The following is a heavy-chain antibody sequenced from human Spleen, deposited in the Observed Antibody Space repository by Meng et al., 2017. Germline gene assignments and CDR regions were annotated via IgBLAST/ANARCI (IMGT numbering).Heavy chain of an antibody. J-gene: IGHJ4*02. V-gene: IGHV2-5*01. D-gene: IGHD2-2*01. Sequence: QITLKESGPTLVKPTQTLTLTCTSSGFSLSTSGVGVGWIRQPPGKALEWLALIYWNDDKRYRPSLERRLTITKDTSKNQVLLKMANMDPVDTATYYCARTYGTTDYWGQGALVTVSS. CDR1: GFSLSTSGVG. CDR2: IYWNDDK. CDR3: ARTYGTTDY.